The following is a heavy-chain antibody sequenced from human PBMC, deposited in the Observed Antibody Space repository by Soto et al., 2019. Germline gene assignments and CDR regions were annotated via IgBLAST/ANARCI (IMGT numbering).Heavy chain of an antibody. CDR3: ERTNSNYAYYYGMDV. Sequence: SETLSLTCTVSGGSISSYYWSWIRQPAGKGLEWIGRIYTSGSTNYNPSLKSRVTMSVDTSKNQFSLKLSSVTAADTAVYYCERTNSNYAYYYGMDVWGQGTTVTVYS. CDR1: GGSISSYY. V-gene: IGHV4-4*07. J-gene: IGHJ6*02. D-gene: IGHD1-7*01. CDR2: IYTSGST.